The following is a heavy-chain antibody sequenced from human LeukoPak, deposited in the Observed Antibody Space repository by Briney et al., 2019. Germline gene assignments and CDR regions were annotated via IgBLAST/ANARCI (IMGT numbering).Heavy chain of an antibody. J-gene: IGHJ4*02. CDR2: TYYGGST. CDR3: ARLSIFSSNWYYFDY. V-gene: IGHV4-39*01. D-gene: IGHD6-13*01. CDR1: GGSISSSSYF. Sequence: SETLSLTCTVSGGSISSSSYFWGWTRQPPGKGPEWIGSTYYGGSTSYNPSLKSRVTVSADTSKNQFSLKLSSVTAADTAVYYCARLSIFSSNWYYFDYWGQGALVTVSS.